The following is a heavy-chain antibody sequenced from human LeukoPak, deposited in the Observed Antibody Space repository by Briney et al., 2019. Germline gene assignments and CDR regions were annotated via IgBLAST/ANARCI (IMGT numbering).Heavy chain of an antibody. CDR3: TRDSGTTGVVKFDP. D-gene: IGHD4-23*01. CDR2: IYASGST. Sequence: PSETLSLTCTVSGGSINSYYWSWLRQPAERGLEGIGRIYASGSTTYNPSLRSRVAISMDTSKNQFSLRLTSVTAADTAVYYCTRDSGTTGVVKFDPWGQGILVTVSS. V-gene: IGHV4-4*07. J-gene: IGHJ5*02. CDR1: GGSINSYY.